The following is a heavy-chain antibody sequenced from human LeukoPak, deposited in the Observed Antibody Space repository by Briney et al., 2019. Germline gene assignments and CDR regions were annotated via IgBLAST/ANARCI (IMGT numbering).Heavy chain of an antibody. J-gene: IGHJ4*02. Sequence: SETLSLTCTVCGGPISSGSYYWSWIRQPAGKVLGWYGRIYTSGSTNYTPSLQSRVTLSVDKSKTQFSLKLSSVAAADTAVYYCATSSPLWAYGSGAFDYWGQGTLVTVSS. CDR1: GGPISSGSYY. CDR3: ATSSPLWAYGSGAFDY. CDR2: IYTSGST. V-gene: IGHV4-61*02. D-gene: IGHD3-10*01.